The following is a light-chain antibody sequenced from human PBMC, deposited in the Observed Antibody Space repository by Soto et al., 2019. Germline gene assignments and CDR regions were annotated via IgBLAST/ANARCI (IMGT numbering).Light chain of an antibody. V-gene: IGLV1-47*01. CDR1: SSNIGSSY. CDR3: ATWDDSLSGYV. J-gene: IGLJ1*01. Sequence: QSVLTQPPSASGTPGQRVTISCSGSSSNIGSSYLYWYQQLPGAAPTLVMYGNDQRPSGVPDRFSGSRSGTSASLAIIGLRSEDEADYYCATWDDSLSGYVFGTGTKVTVL. CDR2: GND.